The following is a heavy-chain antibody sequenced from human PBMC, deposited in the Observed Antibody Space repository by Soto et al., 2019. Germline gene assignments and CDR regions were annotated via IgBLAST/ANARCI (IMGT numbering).Heavy chain of an antibody. CDR2: INHSGST. D-gene: IGHD3-10*01. CDR1: GGSISSGDYY. CDR3: ARGGGNYYGSGSYYRPYFDY. J-gene: IGHJ4*02. Sequence: SETLSLTCTVSGGSISSGDYYWSWIRQPPGKGLEWIGEINHSGSTNYNPSLKSRVTISVDTSKNQFSLKLSSVTAADTAVYYCARGGGNYYGSGSYYRPYFDYWGQGTLVT. V-gene: IGHV4-39*07.